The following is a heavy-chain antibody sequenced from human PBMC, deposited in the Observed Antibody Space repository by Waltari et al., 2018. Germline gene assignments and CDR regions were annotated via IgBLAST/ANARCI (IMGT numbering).Heavy chain of an antibody. J-gene: IGHJ4*02. CDR3: ARAAGWLRLQGFDY. V-gene: IGHV4-34*01. CDR1: GGSFSGYY. Sequence: QVQLQQWGAGLLKSSETLSLTCAVYGGSFSGYYWSWIRQPPGKGLEWIGEINHSGSTNYNPSLKSRVTISVDTSKNQFSLKLSSVTAADTAVYYCARAAGWLRLQGFDYWGQGTLVTVSS. CDR2: INHSGST. D-gene: IGHD5-12*01.